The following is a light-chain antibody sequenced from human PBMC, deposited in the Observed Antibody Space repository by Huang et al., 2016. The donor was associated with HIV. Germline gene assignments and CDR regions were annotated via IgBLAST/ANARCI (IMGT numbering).Light chain of an antibody. V-gene: IGKV3-20*01. J-gene: IGKJ3*01. CDR1: HNVTNDD. CDR2: GSS. Sequence: EIVLTQSPDTLSLSPGDSGALSCRASHNVTNDDLAWYHHKSGQAPRLLIYGSSGRATGTPARFSGSGSGTDFSLTIDTLEPEDFALYYCQQYSSSPWTFGPGTKLEIK. CDR3: QQYSSSPWT.